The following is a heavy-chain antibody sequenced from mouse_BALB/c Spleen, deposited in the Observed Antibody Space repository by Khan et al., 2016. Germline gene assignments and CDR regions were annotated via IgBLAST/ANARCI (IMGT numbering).Heavy chain of an antibody. CDR2: ILPGGGST. CDR3: AGGAD. CDR1: GYPFSGYW. V-gene: IGHV1-9*01. J-gene: IGHJ3*01. D-gene: IGHD3-3*01. Sequence: QVQLQQSGAELMKPGASVKISCKATGYPFSGYWIEWIKERPGHGLEWIGEILPGGGSTNYTENFKGKAPFPAETSSNTAYMQLISLTSEDSAVLYCAGGADWGQGTLVTVSA.